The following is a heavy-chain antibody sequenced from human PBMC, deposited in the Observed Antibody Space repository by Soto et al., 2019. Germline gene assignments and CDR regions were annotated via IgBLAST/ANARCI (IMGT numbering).Heavy chain of an antibody. CDR2: SFHGGST. D-gene: IGHD2-21*02. J-gene: IGHJ4*02. CDR1: GDSISSRNW. CDR3: ARHSSLPREDDFDS. Sequence: QVQLQESGPGLVKPSGTLYLTCTVSGDSISSRNWWSWVRQPPGRGLEWIGASFHGGSTNYNPSLKSRVTISVGKSRNQFSLDLTSVIAADTAVYYCARHSSLPREDDFDSWGQGTLVTVSP. V-gene: IGHV4-4*02.